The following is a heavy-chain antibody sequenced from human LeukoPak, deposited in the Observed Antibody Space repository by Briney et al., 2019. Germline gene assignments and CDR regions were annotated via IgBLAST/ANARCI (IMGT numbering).Heavy chain of an antibody. CDR1: GGTFSSYA. D-gene: IGHD1-26*01. V-gene: IGHV1-69*06. Sequence: ASVKVSCKASGGTFSSYAISWVRQAPGQGLEWMGGIIPIFGTANYAQKFQGRVTITADKSTSTAYMELSSLRSEDTAVYYCARGAGATISYYYYYIDVWGKGTTVTVSS. CDR2: IIPIFGTA. J-gene: IGHJ6*03. CDR3: ARGAGATISYYYYYIDV.